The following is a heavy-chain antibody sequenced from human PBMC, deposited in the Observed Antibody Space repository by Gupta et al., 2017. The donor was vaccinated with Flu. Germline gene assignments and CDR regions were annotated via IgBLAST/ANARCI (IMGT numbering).Heavy chain of an antibody. CDR1: YY. V-gene: IGHV4-39*01. J-gene: IGHJ4*02. CDR3: ARRWSGPRTFDY. Sequence: YYWGWIRQPPGKGLEWIGSVYYSGNTFYNPSLKSRVTIPVDKPKNKFSLRLSSVTAADTAVYYCARRWSGPRTFDYWGQGILVTVSS. D-gene: IGHD3-3*01. CDR2: VYYSGNT.